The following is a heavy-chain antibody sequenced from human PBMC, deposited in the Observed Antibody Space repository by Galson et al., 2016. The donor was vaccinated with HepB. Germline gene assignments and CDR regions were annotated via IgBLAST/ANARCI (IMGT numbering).Heavy chain of an antibody. CDR3: VYNSPRQQLAPNNYQYYYMDV. CDR1: GFSLTTSGVS. V-gene: IGHV2-5*04. D-gene: IGHD6-13*01. CDR2: IYWDDDN. J-gene: IGHJ6*03. Sequence: PALVKPTQTLTLTCTFSGFSLTTSGVSVGWIRQPPGKALEWLALIYWDDDNRYSPSLNTRLTITKDTSKTQVVLTMTNMDPVDTGTYYCVYNSPRQQLAPNNYQYYYMDVWGKGTTVTISS.